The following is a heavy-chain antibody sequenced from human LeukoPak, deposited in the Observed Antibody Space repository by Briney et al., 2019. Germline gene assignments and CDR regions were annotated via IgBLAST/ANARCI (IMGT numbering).Heavy chain of an antibody. D-gene: IGHD5-18*01. J-gene: IGHJ4*02. CDR3: ARQRGYSYGYIDY. Sequence: GRFTISRDNAKNSLYLQMNSLRAEDTAVYYCARQRGYSYGYIDYWGQGTLVTVSS. V-gene: IGHV3-11*06.